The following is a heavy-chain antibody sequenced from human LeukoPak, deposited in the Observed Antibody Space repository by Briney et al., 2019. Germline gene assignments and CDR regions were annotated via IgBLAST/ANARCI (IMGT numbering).Heavy chain of an antibody. CDR3: ARDADPDAFDI. V-gene: IGHV4-61*02. Sequence: SETLSLTCTVSGGSISSGSYYWSWIRQPAGKGLEWIGRIYTSGSTNYNPSLKSRVTISVDTSKNQFSLKLSSVTAADTAVYYCARDADPDAFDIWGQGTMVTVSS. J-gene: IGHJ3*02. CDR2: IYTSGST. CDR1: GGSISSGSYY.